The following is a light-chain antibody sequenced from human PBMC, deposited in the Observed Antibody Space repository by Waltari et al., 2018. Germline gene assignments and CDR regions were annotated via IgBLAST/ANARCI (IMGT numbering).Light chain of an antibody. CDR3: QQYGSLPRT. J-gene: IGKJ1*01. V-gene: IGKV3-20*01. CDR2: GAS. Sequence: EIVLTQSPGTLSVSPGERATLSCRSSQSVSSSYLAWYQQKPGQAPRLLIYGASSRATGIPDRFSGSGSGTDFTLTISRLEPEDFAVYYCQQYGSLPRTFGQGTKVEIK. CDR1: QSVSSSY.